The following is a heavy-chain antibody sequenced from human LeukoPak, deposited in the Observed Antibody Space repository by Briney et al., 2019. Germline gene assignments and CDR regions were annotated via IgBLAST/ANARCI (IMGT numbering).Heavy chain of an antibody. CDR1: FGSINSYY. D-gene: IGHD3-22*01. CDR2: IYSSGST. CDR3: ARCRGTTIITRFDY. V-gene: IGHV4-4*07. Sequence: SETLSLTCTVSFGSINSYYWSWIRQPAGKGLEWIGRIYSSGSTNYNPSLKSRVTMSVDTSKNQFSVKLSSVTAADTAVYYCARCRGTTIITRFDYWGQGTLVTVSS. J-gene: IGHJ4*02.